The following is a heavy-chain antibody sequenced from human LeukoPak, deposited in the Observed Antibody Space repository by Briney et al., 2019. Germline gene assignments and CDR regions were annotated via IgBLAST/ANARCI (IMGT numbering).Heavy chain of an antibody. J-gene: IGHJ1*01. D-gene: IGHD3-22*01. CDR2: IYPGDSDT. CDR3: ARPQGYYDSSGRLGYFQH. V-gene: IGHV5-51*01. CDR1: GYSFTSYW. Sequence: GESLKISCKGSGYSFTSYWIGWVRQMPGKGLEWMGIIYPGDSDTRYSPSFQGQVTISADKSISTAYLQWSSLKASDTAMYYCARPQGYYDSSGRLGYFQHWGQGTLVTVSS.